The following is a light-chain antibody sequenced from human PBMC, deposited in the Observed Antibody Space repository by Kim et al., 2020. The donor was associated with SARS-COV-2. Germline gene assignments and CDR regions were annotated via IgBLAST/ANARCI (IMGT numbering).Light chain of an antibody. CDR3: QQYGSTPIT. J-gene: IGKJ5*01. CDR2: GAS. Sequence: EIVLTQSPGTLSLSPGERATLSCRASQSVSSSYLAWYQQKPGQAPRLLIYGASTRATGIPDRFSGSGSGTDFTLTISRLEPEDFAVYYCQQYGSTPITFGHGTRLEIK. CDR1: QSVSSSY. V-gene: IGKV3-20*01.